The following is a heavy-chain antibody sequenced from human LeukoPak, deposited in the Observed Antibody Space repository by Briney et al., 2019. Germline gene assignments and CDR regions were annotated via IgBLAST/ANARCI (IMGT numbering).Heavy chain of an antibody. CDR3: ARMAYCHFYMDV. J-gene: IGHJ6*03. CDR2: VYYSGST. D-gene: IGHD5-24*01. CDR1: GDSIDSGVYY. Sequence: PSQTLSLTCTVSGDSIDSGVYYWGWIRQHPGQDLEWIGYVYYSGSTYYHPSLKSRAIISVDTSKNQFSLNLSSVTAADTAVYYCARMAYCHFYMDVWGKGTTVTVSS. V-gene: IGHV4-31*03.